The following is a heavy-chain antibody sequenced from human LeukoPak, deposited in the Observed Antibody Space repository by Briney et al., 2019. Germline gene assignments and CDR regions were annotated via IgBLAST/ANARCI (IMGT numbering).Heavy chain of an antibody. CDR1: GGSISSSSYY. V-gene: IGHV4-39*07. Sequence: PSETLSLTCTVSGGSISSSSYYWGWIRQPPGKGLEWIGSVYYSGGTYSNPSLKSRVTISADTSKNQFSLKLSSVTAADTALYYCARCITGTTVFYYYYMDVWGKGTTVTVSS. D-gene: IGHD1-7*01. CDR3: ARCITGTTVFYYYYMDV. CDR2: VYYSGGT. J-gene: IGHJ6*03.